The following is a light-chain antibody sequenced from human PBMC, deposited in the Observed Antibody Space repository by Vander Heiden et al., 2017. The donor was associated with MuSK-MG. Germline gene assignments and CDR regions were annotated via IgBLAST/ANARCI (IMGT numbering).Light chain of an antibody. J-gene: IGLJ2*01. CDR2: DVT. CDR3: NSYTTSLTQV. CDR1: SHDVGRYDF. Sequence: HSALTQPASVSGSPGQSITISCAGTSHDVGRYDFVAWYQRHPGQAPNLIIFDVTGRPSGVSDRFSGSKSGSTASLTISGLQAEDEADYYCNSYTTSLTQVFGGGTKLTVL. V-gene: IGLV2-14*03.